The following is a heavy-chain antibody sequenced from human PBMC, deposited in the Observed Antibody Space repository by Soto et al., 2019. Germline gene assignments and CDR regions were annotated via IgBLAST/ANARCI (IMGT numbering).Heavy chain of an antibody. D-gene: IGHD2-15*01. CDR3: ARGRYCLTGSCFPNWFDS. CDR2: IYKSATT. J-gene: IGHJ5*01. CDR1: GDSISTVDYF. Sequence: PSETLSLTCSVSGDSISTVDYFWAWIRQPPGQTLEYIGYIYKSATTYHNPSFESRVAISLDTSKSQFSLTVTSVTAGDTAVYFCARGRYCLTGSCFPNWFDSWGRGTLVTVSS. V-gene: IGHV4-30-4*01.